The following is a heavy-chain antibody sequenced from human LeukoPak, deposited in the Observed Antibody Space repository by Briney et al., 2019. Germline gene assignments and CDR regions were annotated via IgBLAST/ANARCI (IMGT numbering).Heavy chain of an antibody. Sequence: SGGSLRLSCAASGLTFSSHWMHWVRQAPGKGLEWVSAISGSGGSTYYADSVKGRFTISRDNSKNTLYLQMNSLRAEDTAVYYCAKNHYGSENYFDYWGQGTLVTVSS. V-gene: IGHV3-23*01. D-gene: IGHD3-10*01. CDR1: GLTFSSHW. CDR3: AKNHYGSENYFDY. J-gene: IGHJ4*02. CDR2: ISGSGGST.